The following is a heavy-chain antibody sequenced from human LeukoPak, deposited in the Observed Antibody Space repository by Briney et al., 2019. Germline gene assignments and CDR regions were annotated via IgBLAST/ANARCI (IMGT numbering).Heavy chain of an antibody. CDR2: ISGGSEYI. D-gene: IGHD6-13*01. CDR1: GFSISDYY. CDR3: ARGPRYSFY. Sequence: GGSLRLSCAASGFSISDYYMGWIRQSPGKGLEWLSYISGGSEYISYADSVRGRFTISRDNAKQSLSLQMNSLRAEDTAVYYCARGPRYSFYWGQGTLVSVSS. J-gene: IGHJ4*02. V-gene: IGHV3-11*01.